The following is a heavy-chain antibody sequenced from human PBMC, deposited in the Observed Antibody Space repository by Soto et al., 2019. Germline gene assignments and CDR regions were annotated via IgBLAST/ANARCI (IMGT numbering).Heavy chain of an antibody. J-gene: IGHJ4*02. CDR2: IYYSGST. V-gene: IGHV4-31*03. Sequence: QVQLQESGPGLVKPSQTLSLTCTVSGGSISSGGYYWSWIRQHPGKGLEWIGYIYYSGSTYYNPSLKSRVTISVYTSKNQCSLKLSSVTAADTAVYYCARGSLEAMLCPDYWGQGTLVTVSS. D-gene: IGHD2-2*01. CDR1: GGSISSGGYY. CDR3: ARGSLEAMLCPDY.